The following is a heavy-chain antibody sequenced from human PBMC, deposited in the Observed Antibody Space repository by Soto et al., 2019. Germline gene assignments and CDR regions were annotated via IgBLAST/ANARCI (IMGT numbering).Heavy chain of an antibody. J-gene: IGHJ6*02. CDR1: GDSISSYS. V-gene: IGHV4-59*01. CDR2: IHYNGNT. D-gene: IGHD3-10*01. CDR3: ASSHLWFGEDYYNYYGMDV. Sequence: SGTLSHTCTVSGDSISSYSWSWIRQPLGKGLEWIGNIHYNGNTKYNPSLQSRVTMSVDTSKNQFSLKLISVTAADTAVYYCASSHLWFGEDYYNYYGMDVWGQGTTVT.